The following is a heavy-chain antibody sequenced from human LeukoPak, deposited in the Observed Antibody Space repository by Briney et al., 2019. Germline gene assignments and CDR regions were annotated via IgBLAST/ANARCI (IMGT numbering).Heavy chain of an antibody. CDR1: GISLSTSGMR. CDR2: IDRDDNK. V-gene: IGHV2-70*04. J-gene: IGHJ4*02. CDR3: VRSGYSSPFDY. D-gene: IGHD6-13*01. Sequence: SGPTPVNPTQTLTLTCTFSGISLSTSGMRVSWIRQPPGTALEWPAPIDRDDNKLYSASQKTRITISKDTSENQVVLTMTNMGPVDTATYFWVRSGYSSPFDYWGQGTLVTVSS.